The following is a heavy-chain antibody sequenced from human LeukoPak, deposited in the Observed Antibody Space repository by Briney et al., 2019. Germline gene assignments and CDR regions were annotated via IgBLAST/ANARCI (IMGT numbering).Heavy chain of an antibody. J-gene: IGHJ4*02. CDR2: ISRSGSTI. Sequence: GGSLRLSCAASGFTFSDYYMSWIRQAPGKGLEWVSYISRSGSTIYYADSVKGRFTISRDNAKNTLYLQMNSLRAEDTAVYYCARPPYSGSYHFDYWGQGTLVTVSS. CDR1: GFTFSDYY. CDR3: ARPPYSGSYHFDY. V-gene: IGHV3-11*04. D-gene: IGHD1-26*01.